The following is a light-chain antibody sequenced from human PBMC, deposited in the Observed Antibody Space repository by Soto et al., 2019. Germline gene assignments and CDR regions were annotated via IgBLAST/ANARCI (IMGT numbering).Light chain of an antibody. CDR1: QGIGDT. CDR2: GAS. Sequence: EVVMTQSPATLSVSPGEGATLSCRASQGIGDTLAWYQHKPGQTPRLLIYGASTRATDIPHRFSGSGSGTDFTLTISRLEPEDFAVYYCQQYGSSPQTFGQGTKVDI. J-gene: IGKJ1*01. V-gene: IGKV3-20*01. CDR3: QQYGSSPQT.